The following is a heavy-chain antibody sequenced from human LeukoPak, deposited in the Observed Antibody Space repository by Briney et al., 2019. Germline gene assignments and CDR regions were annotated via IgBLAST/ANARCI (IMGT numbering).Heavy chain of an antibody. CDR2: IYYSGST. D-gene: IGHD3-10*01. Sequence: SETLSLTCTVSGGSINSYYWSWIRQPPGKGLEWIGYIYYSGSTNYNPSLKSRVTISVDTSKNQFSLKLSSVTAADTAVYYCARLRFGVAAAAPYYFDYWGQGTLVTVSS. CDR3: ARLRFGVAAAAPYYFDY. J-gene: IGHJ4*02. V-gene: IGHV4-59*01. CDR1: GGSINSYY.